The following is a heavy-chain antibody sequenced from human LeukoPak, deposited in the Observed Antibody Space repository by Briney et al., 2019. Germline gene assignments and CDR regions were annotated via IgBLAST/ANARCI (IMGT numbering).Heavy chain of an antibody. CDR2: IKEDGSEK. V-gene: IGHV3-7*01. CDR1: GFTFSRYW. CDR3: AREEV. Sequence: GGSLRLSCVASGFTFSRYWMTWVRQAPGKVPEWVANIKEDGSEKNYVDSVKGRFTVSRDNAKNSLSLQMNSLRVEDTAVYYCAREEVWGQGSTATVSS. J-gene: IGHJ6*02.